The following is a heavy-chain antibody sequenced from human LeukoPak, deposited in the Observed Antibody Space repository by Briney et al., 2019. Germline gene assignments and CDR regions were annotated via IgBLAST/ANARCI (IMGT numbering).Heavy chain of an antibody. J-gene: IGHJ4*02. CDR2: ISGSGGST. D-gene: IGHD3-10*01. Sequence: GGSLRLSCAASGFTFSSYAMSWVRQAPGKGLECVSAISGSGGSTYYADSVKGRLTISRDNAKNSLYLQMNSLRAEDTALYYCARDINSGSTNFDYWGQGTLVTVSS. CDR1: GFTFSSYA. V-gene: IGHV3-23*01. CDR3: ARDINSGSTNFDY.